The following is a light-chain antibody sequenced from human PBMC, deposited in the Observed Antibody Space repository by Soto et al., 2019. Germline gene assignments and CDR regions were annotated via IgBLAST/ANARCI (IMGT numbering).Light chain of an antibody. CDR3: QQYGNSSRT. CDR1: QSVSSN. J-gene: IGKJ1*01. Sequence: RVRTPSPDTQTVSPGERATLSCRASQSVSSNLAWYQQKPGQAPRLLIYGASTRATGIPARFSGSGSGTDFTLTISRLEPEEFAVYYCQQYGNSSRTFGRGTKV. V-gene: IGKV3-15*01. CDR2: GAS.